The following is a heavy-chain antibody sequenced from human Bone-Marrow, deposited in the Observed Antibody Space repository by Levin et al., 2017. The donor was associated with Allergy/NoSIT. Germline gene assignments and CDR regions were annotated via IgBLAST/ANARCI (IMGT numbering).Heavy chain of an antibody. J-gene: IGHJ4*02. V-gene: IGHV3-30*18. Sequence: GGSLRLSCAASGFTFSHYGMHWVRQAPGKGLEWVAVISYEGGTQHYADSVKGRFTISRDNSKNPLYLQMNSLRADDTAGYYCAKEKNNYVSNSDDYWGQGTLVTVSS. CDR3: AKEKNNYVSNSDDY. CDR1: GFTFSHYG. D-gene: IGHD2/OR15-2a*01. CDR2: ISYEGGTQ.